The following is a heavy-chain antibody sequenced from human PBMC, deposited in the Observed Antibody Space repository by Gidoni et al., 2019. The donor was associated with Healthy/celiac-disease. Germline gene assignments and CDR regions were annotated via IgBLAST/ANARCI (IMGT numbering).Heavy chain of an antibody. CDR2: ISYDGSNK. J-gene: IGHJ4*02. CDR1: GCTFSSYG. CDR3: AKDRRIRYFDY. V-gene: IGHV3-30*18. D-gene: IGHD2-15*01. Sequence: QVQLVESGGGVVQPGRSLRLSCAASGCTFSSYGLHWGRQATGKGLEWVAVISYDGSNKYYADSVKGRFTISRDNSKNTLYLQMNSLRAEDTAVYYCAKDRRIRYFDYWGQGTLVTVSS.